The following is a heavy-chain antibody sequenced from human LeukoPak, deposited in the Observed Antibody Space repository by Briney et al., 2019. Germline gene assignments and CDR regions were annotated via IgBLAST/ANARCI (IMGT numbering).Heavy chain of an antibody. CDR2: VSGRGGSA. V-gene: IGHV3-23*01. D-gene: IGHD6-19*01. J-gene: IGHJ4*02. CDR3: ASQLYSSDWYQFSY. Sequence: QPGGSLRLSCAASGFTFSNYAMSWVRHAPGKGLEWVSAVSGRGGSAIYTDSVKGRFTISRDNSRNTLYLQMNSLRAEDTAVYYCASQLYSSDWYQFSYWGQGILVTVSS. CDR1: GFTFSNYA.